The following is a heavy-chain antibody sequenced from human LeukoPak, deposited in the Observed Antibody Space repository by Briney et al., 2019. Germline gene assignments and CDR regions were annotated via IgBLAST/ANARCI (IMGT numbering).Heavy chain of an antibody. CDR2: ISSSSSTI. Sequence: GGSLRLSCAASGFTFSSYSMNWVRQAPGKGLEWVSYISSSSSTIYYADSVKGRFNISRDNAKNSLYLQMNSLRAEDTAVYYCARDGSSYYDFWGGCRLYMDVWGKGTTVTVSS. D-gene: IGHD3-3*01. CDR1: GFTFSSYS. J-gene: IGHJ6*03. CDR3: ARDGSSYYDFWGGCRLYMDV. V-gene: IGHV3-48*04.